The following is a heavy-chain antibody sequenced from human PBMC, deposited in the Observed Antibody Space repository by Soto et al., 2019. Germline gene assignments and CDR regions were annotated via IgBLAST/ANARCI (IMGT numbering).Heavy chain of an antibody. CDR2: ISYDGTYK. D-gene: IGHD2-8*01. J-gene: IGHJ6*04. Sequence: GGSLRLSCAASGFTFNNFAMHWVRQAPGKGLEWVAFISYDGTYKYYADSVRGRFTVYRDNSKSTLFLQMNSLKFEDTAVYVCANEVYVGFSSLQYAMDVWGKGTTVTVSS. V-gene: IGHV3-30*14. CDR3: ANEVYVGFSSLQYAMDV. CDR1: GFTFNNFA.